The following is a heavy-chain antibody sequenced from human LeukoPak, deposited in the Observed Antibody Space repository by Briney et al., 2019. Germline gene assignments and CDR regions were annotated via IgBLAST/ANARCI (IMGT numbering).Heavy chain of an antibody. CDR2: ISPGPESV. CDR3: ALSDFYDSRGYFS. CDR1: GGTFSTYV. J-gene: IGHJ4*02. V-gene: IGHV1-69*04. Sequence: SVKVSCKASGGTFSTYVISWVRQAPGHGLEWKGRISPGPESVNYAQKFQGRVTVTADKATSTAYLELSSLRSEDTAIYYCALSDFYDSRGYFSWGQGALVTVSS. D-gene: IGHD3-22*01.